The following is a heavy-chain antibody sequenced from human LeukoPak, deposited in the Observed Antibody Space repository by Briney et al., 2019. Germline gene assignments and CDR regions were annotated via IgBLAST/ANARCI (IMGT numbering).Heavy chain of an antibody. Sequence: GGSLRLSCTASGFTFGDYAMSWFRQAPGKGLEWVGFIRSKTFGWTIEYAASVKGRFTISRDDSKSIANLQMNSLKTEDTAVYYCTRVSSVYGSGSYGGLVDFWGQGTLLSV. J-gene: IGHJ4*02. CDR2: IRSKTFGWTI. D-gene: IGHD3-10*01. CDR3: TRVSSVYGSGSYGGLVDF. V-gene: IGHV3-49*03. CDR1: GFTFGDYA.